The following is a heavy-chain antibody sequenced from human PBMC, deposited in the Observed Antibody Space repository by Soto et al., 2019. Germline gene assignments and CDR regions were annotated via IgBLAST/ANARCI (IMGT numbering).Heavy chain of an antibody. CDR3: EKSPRLRDEFG. J-gene: IGHJ4*02. Sequence: GGSLRLSCAASGFTFSSYAMSWVRQAPGKGLEWVSAISGSGGSTYYADSVKGRFTISRDNSKNTLYLQMNSLRAEDTAVYYCEKSPRLRDEFGWGQGTLVTVSS. D-gene: IGHD4-17*01. CDR1: GFTFSSYA. CDR2: ISGSGGST. V-gene: IGHV3-23*01.